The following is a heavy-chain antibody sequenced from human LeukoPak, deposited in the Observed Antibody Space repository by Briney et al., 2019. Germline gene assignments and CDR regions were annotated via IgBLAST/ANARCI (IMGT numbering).Heavy chain of an antibody. CDR2: INRRGHT. Sequence: GGSLRLSCAASGFTFDRFTIHWVRQTPGKGLEWVSLINRRGHTFYADSVKGRFTISRDSASNTVYLQMNSLRVEDTAVYYCARDDSGPQAFDIWGQGTMVTVSS. CDR3: ARDDSGPQAFDI. CDR1: GFTFDRFT. J-gene: IGHJ3*02. V-gene: IGHV3-43*01.